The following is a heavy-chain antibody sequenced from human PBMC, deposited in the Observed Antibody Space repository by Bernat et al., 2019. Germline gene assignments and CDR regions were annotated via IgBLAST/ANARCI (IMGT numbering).Heavy chain of an antibody. CDR1: GGSISSSNW. J-gene: IGHJ6*02. CDR3: ARGDTSSSGYYYYGMDV. D-gene: IGHD6-6*01. V-gene: IGHV4-4*02. Sequence: QVQLQESGPGLVKPSGTLSLTFAVSGGSISSSNWWSWVRQPPGKGLEWIGEIYHSGSTNYNPSLKSRVTISVDKSKNQFSLKVSSVTAADTAVYYCARGDTSSSGYYYYGMDVWGQGTTVTVSS. CDR2: IYHSGST.